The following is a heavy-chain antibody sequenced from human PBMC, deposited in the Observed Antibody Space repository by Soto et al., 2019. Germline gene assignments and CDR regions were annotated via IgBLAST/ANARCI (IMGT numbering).Heavy chain of an antibody. D-gene: IGHD3-10*01. CDR3: ARDKLGVTRYYYYGMDV. J-gene: IGHJ6*02. V-gene: IGHV4-59*01. CDR2: IYYSGST. Sequence: SETLSLTCTVSGGSISSYYWSWIRQPPGKGLEWIGYIYYSGSTNYNPSLKSRVTISVDTSKNQFSLKLSSVTAADTAVYYCARDKLGVTRYYYYGMDVWGQGTTVTVSS. CDR1: GGSISSYY.